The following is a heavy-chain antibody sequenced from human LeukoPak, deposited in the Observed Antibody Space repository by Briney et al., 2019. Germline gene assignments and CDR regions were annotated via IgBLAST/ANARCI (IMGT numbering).Heavy chain of an antibody. J-gene: IGHJ5*02. Sequence: EASVKVSCKASGYTFTSYDINWVRQATGQGLEWMGWMNPKSGATGYAQKFQGRVTFSRSTSISTAYMELRSLRYDDTAVYYCVRDGSSNFDWLPRYNWFDPWGQGTLVIVSS. CDR3: VRDGSSNFDWLPRYNWFDP. CDR1: GYTFTSYD. V-gene: IGHV1-8*03. CDR2: MNPKSGAT. D-gene: IGHD3-9*01.